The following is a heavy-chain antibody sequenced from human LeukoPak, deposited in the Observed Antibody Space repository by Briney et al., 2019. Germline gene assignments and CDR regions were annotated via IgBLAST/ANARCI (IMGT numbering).Heavy chain of an antibody. CDR3: ARHVVALGFDY. V-gene: IGHV3-21*01. J-gene: IGHJ4*02. CDR2: ITTSSSYI. Sequence: GGSLRLSCAASELTVSSNCMTWVRQAPGKGLEWVSSITTSSSYIYYADSVKGRFTISRDNAKNSLYLQMNSLRAEDTAVYYCARHVVALGFDYWGQGTLVTVSS. D-gene: IGHD3-22*01. CDR1: ELTVSSNC.